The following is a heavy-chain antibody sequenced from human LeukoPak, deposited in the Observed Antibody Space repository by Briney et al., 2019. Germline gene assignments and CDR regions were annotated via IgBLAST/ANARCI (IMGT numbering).Heavy chain of an antibody. CDR3: ARPDGNSVGDFDY. J-gene: IGHJ4*02. D-gene: IGHD4-23*01. CDR1: GGSISSYY. Sequence: SETLSLTCTVSGGSISSYYWSWIRQPPGKGLEWIGYIYYSGSTNYNPSLKSRVTISVDTSKNQFSLKLSSVTAADTAVYYCARPDGNSVGDFDYWGQGTLVTVSS. V-gene: IGHV4-59*08. CDR2: IYYSGST.